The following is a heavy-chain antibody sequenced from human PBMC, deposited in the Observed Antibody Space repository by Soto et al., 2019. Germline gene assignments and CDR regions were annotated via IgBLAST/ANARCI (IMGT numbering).Heavy chain of an antibody. CDR1: EGTSADFG. J-gene: IGHJ4*02. D-gene: IGHD3-10*01. CDR2: ISGSGDNT. CDR3: ANLPLVLALGSDY. Sequence: GGPLRRCYGVAEGTSADFGGRWVRKNAGKGLEWVSSISGSGDNTYYADSVKGRFTISRDNSKNTLFLQMNSLRAEDTAVYYSANLPLVLALGSDYLGQGTLVPV. V-gene: IGHV3-23*01.